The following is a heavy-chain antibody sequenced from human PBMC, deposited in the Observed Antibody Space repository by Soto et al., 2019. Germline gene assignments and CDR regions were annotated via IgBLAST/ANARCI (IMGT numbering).Heavy chain of an antibody. CDR2: INPNSGGT. Sequence: GSVKVSCKASGYTFTGHYMHWVRQAPGQGLEWMGWINPNSGGTNYAQKFQGRVTMTRDTSISTAYMELSRLRSDDTAVYYCAVWGGAYYYYGMDVWGQGTTVTV. CDR1: GYTFTGHY. CDR3: AVWGGAYYYYGMDV. V-gene: IGHV1-2*02. J-gene: IGHJ6*02. D-gene: IGHD3-16*01.